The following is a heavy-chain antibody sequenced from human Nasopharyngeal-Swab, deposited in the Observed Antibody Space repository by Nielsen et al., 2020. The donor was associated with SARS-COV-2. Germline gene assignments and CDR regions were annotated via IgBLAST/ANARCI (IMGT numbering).Heavy chain of an antibody. Sequence: GESLKISCAASGFTFSSYWMSWVRQAPGKGLEWVANIKQDGSEKYYADSVKGRFTISRDNAKNSLYLQMNSLRPEDTALYYCAKEINNFDYYYYTMDVWGQGTTVTVSS. CDR1: GFTFSSYW. CDR3: AKEINNFDYYYYTMDV. J-gene: IGHJ6*02. CDR2: IKQDGSEK. D-gene: IGHD3-3*02. V-gene: IGHV3-7*03.